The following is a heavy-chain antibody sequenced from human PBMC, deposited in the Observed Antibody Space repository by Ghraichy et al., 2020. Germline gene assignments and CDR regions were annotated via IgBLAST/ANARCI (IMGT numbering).Heavy chain of an antibody. J-gene: IGHJ4*02. CDR2: INQDGSQK. CDR1: GFAFGGYW. Sequence: GGSLRLSCAASGFAFGGYWMSWVRQAPGKGLECVANINQDGSQKYCVDSAKGRFTISRDNAKNSLFLQMNDLRVEDTAVYYCARAANWGQGTLVTVSS. V-gene: IGHV3-7*03. CDR3: ARAAN.